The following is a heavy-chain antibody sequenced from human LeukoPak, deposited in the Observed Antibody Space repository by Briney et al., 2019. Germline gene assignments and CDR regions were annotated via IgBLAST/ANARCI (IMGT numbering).Heavy chain of an antibody. J-gene: IGHJ3*02. Sequence: GRSLRLSCAASGFTFSSYAMHWVRQAPGKGLEWVAVISYDGSNKYYADSVKGRFTISRDNSKNTLCLQMNSLRAEDTAVYYCARDYYGSGSYYNTPAGFDIWGQGTMVTVSS. CDR1: GFTFSSYA. V-gene: IGHV3-30*04. D-gene: IGHD3-10*01. CDR3: ARDYYGSGSYYNTPAGFDI. CDR2: ISYDGSNK.